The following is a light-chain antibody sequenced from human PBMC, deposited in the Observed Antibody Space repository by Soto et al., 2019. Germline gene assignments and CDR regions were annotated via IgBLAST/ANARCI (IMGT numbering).Light chain of an antibody. CDR3: KQYCSSPPYT. Sequence: EGVLTQSPGTLSLSPGERATLSCRASQSVSNNYLAWYQQKRGQSPKLLIFGSTDRDTGIPDRFSGSGSGTDFTFTISGLEAEDFAVYYWKQYCSSPPYTFGQGTKLEIK. CDR1: QSVSNNY. V-gene: IGKV3-20*01. J-gene: IGKJ2*01. CDR2: GST.